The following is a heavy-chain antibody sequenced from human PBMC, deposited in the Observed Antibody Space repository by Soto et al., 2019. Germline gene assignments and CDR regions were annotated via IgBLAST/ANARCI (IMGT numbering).Heavy chain of an antibody. CDR1: GFTFSSYA. D-gene: IGHD6-19*01. Sequence: GGSLRLSCAASGFTFSSYAMSWVRQAPGKGLEWVSAISGSGGSTYYADSVKGRFTISRDNSKNTLYLQMNSLRAEDTAVYYCAKSKRWLGSYDQPNYYYGIDVWGQGTTVTVSS. J-gene: IGHJ6*02. CDR3: AKSKRWLGSYDQPNYYYGIDV. CDR2: ISGSGGST. V-gene: IGHV3-23*01.